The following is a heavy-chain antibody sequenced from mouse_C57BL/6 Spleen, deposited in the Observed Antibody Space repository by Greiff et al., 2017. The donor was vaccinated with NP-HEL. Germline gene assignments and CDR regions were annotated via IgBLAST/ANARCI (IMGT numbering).Heavy chain of an antibody. CDR1: GFNIKDDY. Sequence: EVQLQQSGAELVRPGASVKLSCTASGFNIKDDYMHWVKQRPEQGLEWIGWIDPENGDTEYASKFQGKATITADTSSNTAYLQLSSLTSEDTAVYYCTLYSNYARYFDVWGTGTTVTVSS. CDR3: TLYSNYARYFDV. D-gene: IGHD2-5*01. V-gene: IGHV14-4*01. J-gene: IGHJ1*03. CDR2: IDPENGDT.